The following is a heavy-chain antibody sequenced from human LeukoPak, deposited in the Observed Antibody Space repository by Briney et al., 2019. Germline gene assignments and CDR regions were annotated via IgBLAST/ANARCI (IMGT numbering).Heavy chain of an antibody. Sequence: GGSLRLSCAASGFTFSSYSMNWVRQAPGKGLEWVSSISSSSSYIYYADSVKGRFTISRDNAKNSLYLQMNSLRAEDTAVYYCARDSLPGSYALDYWGQGTLVTVSS. CDR1: GFTFSSYS. J-gene: IGHJ4*02. CDR2: ISSSSSYI. V-gene: IGHV3-21*01. D-gene: IGHD1-26*01. CDR3: ARDSLPGSYALDY.